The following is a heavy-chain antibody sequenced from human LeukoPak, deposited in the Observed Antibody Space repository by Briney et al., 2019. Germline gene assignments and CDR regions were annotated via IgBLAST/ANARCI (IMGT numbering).Heavy chain of an antibody. Sequence: PSETLSLTCTVSGGSIRHYYWSWIRQPPGKGLEWIGEINHSGSTNYNPSLKSRVTISVDTSKNQFSLKLSSVTAADTAVYYCARGPGIAAAGTTYDYWGQGTLVTVSS. J-gene: IGHJ4*02. D-gene: IGHD6-13*01. CDR2: INHSGST. CDR3: ARGPGIAAAGTTYDY. CDR1: GGSIRHYY. V-gene: IGHV4-34*01.